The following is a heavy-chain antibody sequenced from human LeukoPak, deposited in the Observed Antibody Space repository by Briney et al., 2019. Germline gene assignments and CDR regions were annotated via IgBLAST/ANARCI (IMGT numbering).Heavy chain of an antibody. CDR1: GFTFSRHW. Sequence: PGGSLRLSCAASGFTFSRHWMSWVRQAPGKGLEWVSYISGSSKYINYADSVKGRFTISRDNAKNSLYLQMNSLRAEDTAVYYCARGNRPPDYWGQGTLVTVSS. V-gene: IGHV3-21*05. CDR2: ISGSSKYI. J-gene: IGHJ4*02. CDR3: ARGNRPPDY.